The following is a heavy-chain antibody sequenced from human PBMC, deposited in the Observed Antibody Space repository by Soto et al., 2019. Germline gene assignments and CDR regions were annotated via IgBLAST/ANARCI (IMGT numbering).Heavy chain of an antibody. V-gene: IGHV2-5*02. CDR1: GFSLNTNGVG. CDR2: IYWDDDK. D-gene: IGHD2-21*02. Sequence: QITLKESGPPLVKPTQTLTLTCTFSGFSLNTNGVGVAWIRQPPGKALECLALIYWDDDKRYSPSLKTRLSHTHDASITLAGLTTTNTDSMEPATYCCADDDGDPRACGLDVDDWGQGTTVTVS. CDR3: ADDDGDPRACGLDVDD. J-gene: IGHJ6*02.